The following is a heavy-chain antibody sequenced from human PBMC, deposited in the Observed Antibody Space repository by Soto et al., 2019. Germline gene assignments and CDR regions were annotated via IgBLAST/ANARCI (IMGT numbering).Heavy chain of an antibody. V-gene: IGHV3-66*01. CDR3: ARDRGYAY. J-gene: IGHJ4*02. CDR1: GFTVSSSY. Sequence: GGSLRLSCAASGFTVSSSYLSWVRQAPGKGLEWVSSIWSGGSTYYADSVKGRFTISRDNSRNTLYLQMNSLRVEDTAVFYCARDRGYAYWGQGTLVTVSS. CDR2: IWSGGST. D-gene: IGHD5-12*01.